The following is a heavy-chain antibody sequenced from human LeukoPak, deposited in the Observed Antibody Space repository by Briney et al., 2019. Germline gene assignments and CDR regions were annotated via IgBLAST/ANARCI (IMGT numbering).Heavy chain of an antibody. J-gene: IGHJ6*03. CDR1: GFTFSSYA. CDR3: AKDSLGYCSSTSCYESYMDV. CDR2: ISHSSSGT. Sequence: GGSLRLSCAGSGFTFSSYAMSWVRQAPGKGLEWVSAISHSSSGTYYVDSVKGRFTISRDNSKNTLYMQMNSLRAEDTAVYYCAKDSLGYCSSTSCYESYMDVWGKGTTVTVSS. V-gene: IGHV3-23*01. D-gene: IGHD2-2*01.